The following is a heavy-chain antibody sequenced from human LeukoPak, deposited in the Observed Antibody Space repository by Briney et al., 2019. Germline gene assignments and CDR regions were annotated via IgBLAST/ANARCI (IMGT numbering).Heavy chain of an antibody. D-gene: IGHD5-12*01. J-gene: IGHJ4*02. CDR1: GHTFTKYW. Sequence: GESLKISCKASGHTFTKYWIAWVRQMPGKGREWMGIIYPGDSDIRYSPSFRGQVTISADKSITTAYLQWSSLKASDTAMYYCARHFGYSGYDGDYWGQGTLVTVSS. CDR3: ARHFGYSGYDGDY. V-gene: IGHV5-51*01. CDR2: IYPGDSDI.